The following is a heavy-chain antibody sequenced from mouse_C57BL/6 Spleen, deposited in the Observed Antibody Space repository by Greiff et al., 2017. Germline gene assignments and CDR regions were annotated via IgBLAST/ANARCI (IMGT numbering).Heavy chain of an antibody. CDR1: GYTFTDYY. Sequence: VQLQQSGPVLVKPGASVKMSCKASGYTFTDYYMNWVKQSHGKSLEWIGVINPYNGGTSYNQKFKGKATLTVDKSSSTAYMELNSLTSEDSAVYYCARGGDSSGYLDYWGQGTTLTVSS. V-gene: IGHV1-19*01. J-gene: IGHJ2*01. CDR2: INPYNGGT. CDR3: ARGGDSSGYLDY. D-gene: IGHD3-2*02.